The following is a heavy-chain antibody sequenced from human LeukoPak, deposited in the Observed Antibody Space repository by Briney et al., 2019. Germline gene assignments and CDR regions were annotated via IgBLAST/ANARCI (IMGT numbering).Heavy chain of an antibody. D-gene: IGHD4-17*01. Sequence: WASVKVSCKVSGYTLTELSMHWVRQAPGKGLEWMGGFDPEDGETIYAQKFQGRVTMTEDTSTDTAYMELSSLRSEDTAVYYCATASATVPTRWFDPWGQGTLVTVSS. CDR2: FDPEDGET. J-gene: IGHJ5*02. V-gene: IGHV1-24*01. CDR3: ATASATVPTRWFDP. CDR1: GYTLTELS.